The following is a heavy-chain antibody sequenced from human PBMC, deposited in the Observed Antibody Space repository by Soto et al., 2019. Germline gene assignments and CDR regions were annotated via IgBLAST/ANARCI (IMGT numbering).Heavy chain of an antibody. Sequence: PSETLSLTCAVYGGSFSGYYWSWIRQPPGKGLEWIGEINHSGSTNYNPSLKSRVTISVDTSKNQFSLKLSSVTAADTAVYYCARGVRAARYYYYYYMDVWGKGTTVTVSS. J-gene: IGHJ6*03. CDR2: INHSGST. CDR3: ARGVRAARYYYYYYMDV. D-gene: IGHD6-6*01. V-gene: IGHV4-34*01. CDR1: GGSFSGYY.